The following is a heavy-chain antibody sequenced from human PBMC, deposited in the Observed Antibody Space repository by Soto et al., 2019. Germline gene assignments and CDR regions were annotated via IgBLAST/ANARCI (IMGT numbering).Heavy chain of an antibody. V-gene: IGHV4-31*03. Sequence: SETLSLTCTVSGGSISSGGYYWSWIRQHPGGGLEWIGYIYYSGSTYYNPSLKSRVTISVDTSKNQFSLKLSSVTAADTAVYYCARASRIARNWFDPWGQGTLVTVSS. CDR1: GGSISSGGYY. J-gene: IGHJ5*02. CDR3: ARASRIARNWFDP. CDR2: IYYSGST. D-gene: IGHD6-13*01.